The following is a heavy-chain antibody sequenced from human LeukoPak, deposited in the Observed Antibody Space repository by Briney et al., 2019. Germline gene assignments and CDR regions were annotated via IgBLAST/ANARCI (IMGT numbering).Heavy chain of an antibody. CDR1: GGSISSSNW. CDR2: IYHSGST. Sequence: SETLSLTCAVSGGSISSSNWWGWVRQPPGKGLEWIGEIYHSGSTNYNPSLKSRVTISVDKSKNQFSLKLSSVTAADTAVYYCARDGLGFGEINWFDPWGQGTLVTVSS. V-gene: IGHV4-4*02. D-gene: IGHD3-10*01. J-gene: IGHJ5*02. CDR3: ARDGLGFGEINWFDP.